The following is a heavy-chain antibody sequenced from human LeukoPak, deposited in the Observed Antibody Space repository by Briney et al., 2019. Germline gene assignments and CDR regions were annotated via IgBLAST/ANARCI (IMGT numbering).Heavy chain of an antibody. CDR1: GGSISPYY. CDR3: ARGRVGDTRYYFDY. J-gene: IGHJ4*02. V-gene: IGHV4-59*01. D-gene: IGHD1-26*01. Sequence: KPSETLSLTCTVSGGSISPYYWSWIRQPAGKGLEWIGYIYYSGSTNYNPSLKSRVTISVDTSKNQFSLKLSSVTAADTAVYYCARGRVGDTRYYFDYWGQGTLVTVSS. CDR2: IYYSGST.